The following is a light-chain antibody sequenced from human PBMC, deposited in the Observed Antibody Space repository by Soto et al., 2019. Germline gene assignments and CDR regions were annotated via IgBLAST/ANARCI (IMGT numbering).Light chain of an antibody. CDR3: QQYNKWPLT. CDR1: QSVSSN. Sequence: EIMMTQSPGTLSASPGERATLSCRASQSVSSNLAWYHHKPGQAPRLLIDAVSTRATGIPARFSGSGYGTEFTRTISSLQSEDFAVYYCQQYNKWPLTFGQGTKVEIK. CDR2: AVS. V-gene: IGKV3-15*01. J-gene: IGKJ1*01.